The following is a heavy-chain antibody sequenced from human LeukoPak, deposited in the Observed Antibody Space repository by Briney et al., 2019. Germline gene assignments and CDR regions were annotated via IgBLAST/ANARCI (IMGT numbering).Heavy chain of an antibody. V-gene: IGHV3-66*01. CDR2: IYSGGST. CDR3: AIRYSGYVGY. D-gene: IGHD5-12*01. J-gene: IGHJ4*02. Sequence: GGSLRLSCAASGFTVSSNYMSWVRQAPGKGLEWGSVIYSGGSTYYADSVKGRFTISRDNSKNTLYLQMNSLRAEDTAVYYCAIRYSGYVGYWGQGTLVTVSS. CDR1: GFTVSSNY.